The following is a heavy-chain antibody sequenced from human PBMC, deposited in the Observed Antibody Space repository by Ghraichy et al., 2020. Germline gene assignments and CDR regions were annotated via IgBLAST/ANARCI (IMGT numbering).Heavy chain of an antibody. J-gene: IGHJ3*02. V-gene: IGHV4-34*01. CDR1: GGSLSTNY. CDR3: ARVKNALDI. CDR2: INHSGNT. Sequence: SETLSLTCAVYGGSLSTNYWSWIRQPPGKGLEWIGEINHSGNTNYNTSLKTRVTISVDTSKNQLSLKVNTATAGDTAVYYCARVKNALDIWGQGTKVTVSS.